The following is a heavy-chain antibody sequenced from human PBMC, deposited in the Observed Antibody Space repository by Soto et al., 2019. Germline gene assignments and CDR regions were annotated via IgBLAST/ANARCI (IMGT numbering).Heavy chain of an antibody. J-gene: IGHJ6*02. V-gene: IGHV1-3*01. D-gene: IGHD2-2*01. CDR1: GYTFTSYA. Sequence: GASVKASCKASGYTFTSYAIHWVRQAPGQRLEWMGWINAGNGNTKYSQKFQGRVTITRDTSASTAYMELSSLRSEDTAVYYCARDPEVPAFYGMDVWGQGTTVTVSS. CDR2: INAGNGNT. CDR3: ARDPEVPAFYGMDV.